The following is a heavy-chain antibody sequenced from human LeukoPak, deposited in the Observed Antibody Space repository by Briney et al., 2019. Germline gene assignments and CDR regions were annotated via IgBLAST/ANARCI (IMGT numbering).Heavy chain of an antibody. V-gene: IGHV4-59*11. CDR3: ARQQLSQLYYFDY. Sequence: KPSETLSLTCTVSGVSISNHYSSWIRQPPGKGLEWIGYIYYTGSTNYNPSLKSRVTISVDTSKNQFSLKLSSVTAADTAVYHCARQQLSQLYYFDYWGQGTLVTVSS. CDR1: GVSISNHY. D-gene: IGHD6-13*01. J-gene: IGHJ4*02. CDR2: IYYTGST.